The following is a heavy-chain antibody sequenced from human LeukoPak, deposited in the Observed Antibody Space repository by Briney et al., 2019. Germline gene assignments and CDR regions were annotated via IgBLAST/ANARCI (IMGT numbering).Heavy chain of an antibody. CDR3: AQMPDGYNGVVDY. CDR1: GGTFRSYA. V-gene: IGHV1-69*05. D-gene: IGHD5-24*01. J-gene: IGHJ4*02. CDR2: IIPIFGTA. Sequence: SVKVSCKASGGTFRSYAISWVRQAPGQGLEWMGRIIPIFGTANYAQKFQGRVTITTDESTSTAYMELSSLRSEDTAVYYCAQMPDGYNGVVDYWGQGTLVTVSS.